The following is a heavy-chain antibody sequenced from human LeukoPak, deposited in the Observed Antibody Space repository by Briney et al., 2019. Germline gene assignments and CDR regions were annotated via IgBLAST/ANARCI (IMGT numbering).Heavy chain of an antibody. D-gene: IGHD3-22*01. CDR2: ISSSSSYI. V-gene: IGHV3-21*01. Sequence: PRGSLRLSCAASGFSVSSNYMSWVRQAPGKGLEWVSSISSSSSYIYYADSVKGRFTISRDNAKNSLYLQMNSLRAEDTAVYYCARAGADYYDRGIFDYWGQGTLVTVSS. J-gene: IGHJ4*02. CDR1: GFSVSSNY. CDR3: ARAGADYYDRGIFDY.